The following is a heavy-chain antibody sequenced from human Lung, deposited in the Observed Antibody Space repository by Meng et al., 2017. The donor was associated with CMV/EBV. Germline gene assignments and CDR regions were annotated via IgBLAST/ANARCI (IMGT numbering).Heavy chain of an antibody. Sequence: SGXXLVXPTQTLTLTCTFSGFSLSTSGMCVSWVRQPPGKALEWLALIDWDDDKYYSTSLKTRLTISKDTSKNQVVLTMTNMDPVDTATYYCARTVGRELHFDYXGQGXLVTGSS. CDR2: IDWDDDK. CDR1: GFSLSTSGMC. D-gene: IGHD1-26*01. CDR3: ARTVGRELHFDY. J-gene: IGHJ4*02. V-gene: IGHV2-70*20.